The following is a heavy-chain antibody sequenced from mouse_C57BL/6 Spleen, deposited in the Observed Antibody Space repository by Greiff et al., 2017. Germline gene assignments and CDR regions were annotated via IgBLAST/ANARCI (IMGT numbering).Heavy chain of an antibody. V-gene: IGHV1-69*01. CDR2: IDPSDSYT. Sequence: VQLQQSGAELVMPGASVKLSCKASGYTFTSYWMHWVKQRPGQGLEWIGEIDPSDSYTNYNQKFKGKSTLTVDKSSSTAYMQLSSLTSEDSAVYYCARRRELAVLFDYWGQGTTLTVSS. CDR1: GYTFTSYW. J-gene: IGHJ2*01. CDR3: ARRRELAVLFDY.